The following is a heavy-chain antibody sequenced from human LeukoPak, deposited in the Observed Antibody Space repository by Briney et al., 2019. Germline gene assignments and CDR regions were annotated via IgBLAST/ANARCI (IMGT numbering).Heavy chain of an antibody. D-gene: IGHD5-12*01. CDR1: GFTFSSYE. Sequence: PGGSLRLSCAASGFTFSSYEMNWVRQAPGQGLEWVPYISGSGSTIYYADSVKGRFTISRDNAKNSLYLQMNSLRAEDTAVYYCARGIVATMVDYWGQGTLVTVSS. J-gene: IGHJ4*02. CDR3: ARGIVATMVDY. CDR2: ISGSGSTI. V-gene: IGHV3-48*03.